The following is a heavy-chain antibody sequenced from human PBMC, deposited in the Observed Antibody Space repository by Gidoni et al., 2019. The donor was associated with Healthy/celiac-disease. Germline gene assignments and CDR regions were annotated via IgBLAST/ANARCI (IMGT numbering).Heavy chain of an antibody. CDR1: GGTFSSYA. V-gene: IGHV1-69*06. CDR2: IIPIFGTA. Sequence: QVQLVQSGAEVKKPGYSVKVSCKASGGTFSSYAISWVRQAPGQGLEWMGGIIPIFGTANYAQKFQGRVTITADKSTSTAYMELSSLRSEDTAVYYCAREWENGDARGGNFDLWGRGTLVTVSS. J-gene: IGHJ2*01. D-gene: IGHD4-17*01. CDR3: AREWENGDARGGNFDL.